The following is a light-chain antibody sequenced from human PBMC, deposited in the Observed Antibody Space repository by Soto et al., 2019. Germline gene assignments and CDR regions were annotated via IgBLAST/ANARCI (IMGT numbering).Light chain of an antibody. V-gene: IGKV3-20*01. J-gene: IGKJ1*01. CDR3: QHYVTSLTT. Sequence: TQSPSSLSASAGDRATLSCGASQTVTSNYLAWYQQKPGQAPRLLIFGASIRVTGIPDRFIGSGSGTDFTLTISRLEPEDFAVYYCQHYVTSLTTFGQGTKVDI. CDR2: GAS. CDR1: QTVTSNY.